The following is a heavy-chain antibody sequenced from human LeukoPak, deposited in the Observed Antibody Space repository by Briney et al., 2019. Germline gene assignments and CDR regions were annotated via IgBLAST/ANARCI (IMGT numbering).Heavy chain of an antibody. CDR3: AREAAGMTK. Sequence: SQTLSLTCAISGDSVSSNSAAWNWIRQSLSRGLEWLGRTYYRSKWFDDYALSVKSRITIDPDTSKNQFSLHLNSVTPEDTAVYYCAREAAGMTKWGQGTLVTVSS. CDR1: GDSVSSNSAA. J-gene: IGHJ4*02. CDR2: TYYRSKWFD. D-gene: IGHD6-13*01. V-gene: IGHV6-1*01.